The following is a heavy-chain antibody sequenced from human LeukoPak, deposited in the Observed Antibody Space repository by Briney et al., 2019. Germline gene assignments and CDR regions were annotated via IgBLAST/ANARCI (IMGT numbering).Heavy chain of an antibody. V-gene: IGHV1-46*01. J-gene: IGHJ6*03. Sequence: ASVKVSCKAPGYTLTNYYIHWVRQAPGQGLEWMGIINPSGGSTTYAQRFQGRVTMTRDTSTSTVYLELSSLSSEDTAIYYCARARGSGIYFCYMDVWGKGTTVTISS. CDR3: ARARGSGIYFCYMDV. CDR1: GYTLTNYY. CDR2: INPSGGST. D-gene: IGHD3-10*01.